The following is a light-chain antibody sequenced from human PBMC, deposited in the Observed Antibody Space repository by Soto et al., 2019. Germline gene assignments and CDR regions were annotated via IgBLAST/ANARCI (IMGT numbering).Light chain of an antibody. CDR3: ASYTSSTNHV. CDR2: EVS. CDR1: SNDVGAYKY. V-gene: IGLV2-14*01. J-gene: IGLJ1*01. Sequence: QSVLTQPASVSGSPGQSITISCTGTSNDVGAYKYVSWHQQYPGKAPKLMIYEVSNRPSGVSNRFSGSKSGNTASLTISGLQAEDEADYYCASYTSSTNHVFGTGTKVTVL.